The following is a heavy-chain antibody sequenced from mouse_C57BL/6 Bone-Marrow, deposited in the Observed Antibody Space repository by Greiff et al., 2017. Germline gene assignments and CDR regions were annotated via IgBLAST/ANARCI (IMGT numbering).Heavy chain of an antibody. J-gene: IGHJ4*01. CDR3: ARWGGYYRGYAMDY. D-gene: IGHD2-12*01. CDR2: IYPRSGNT. CDR1: GYTFTSYG. Sequence: VQLQQSGAELARPGASVKLSCKASGYTFTSYGISWVKQRTGQGLEWIGEIYPRSGNTYYNEKFKGKATLTADKSSSTAYMERRSLTSEDSAVYFCARWGGYYRGYAMDYGGQGTAVTVSS. V-gene: IGHV1-81*01.